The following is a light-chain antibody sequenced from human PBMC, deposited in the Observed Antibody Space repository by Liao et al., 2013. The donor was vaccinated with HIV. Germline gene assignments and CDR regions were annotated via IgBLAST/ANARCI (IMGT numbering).Light chain of an antibody. CDR3: QVWDSSSEQYV. V-gene: IGLV3-1*01. CDR1: YLGDKY. Sequence: SSELTQSPSVSVSPGQTASITCSGDYLGDKYASWYQHKPGQAPVLVIYQDNKRPSGIPERFSGSNSGDTATLTISRVDAGDEADYYCQVWDSSSEQYVFGTATKVTVL. CDR2: QDN. J-gene: IGLJ1*01.